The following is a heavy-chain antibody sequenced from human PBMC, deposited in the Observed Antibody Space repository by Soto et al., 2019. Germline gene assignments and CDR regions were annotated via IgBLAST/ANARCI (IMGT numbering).Heavy chain of an antibody. CDR2: INHSGST. D-gene: IGHD4-17*01. Sequence: QVQLQQWGAGLLKPSETLSLTCAVYGGSFSGYYWSWIRQPPGKGLEWIGEINHSGSTNYNPSLKSRVTISVDTSKNQFSLKLSSVTAADTAVYYCARGQGYGDYGGFDYWGQGTLVTVSS. J-gene: IGHJ4*02. CDR3: ARGQGYGDYGGFDY. V-gene: IGHV4-34*01. CDR1: GGSFSGYY.